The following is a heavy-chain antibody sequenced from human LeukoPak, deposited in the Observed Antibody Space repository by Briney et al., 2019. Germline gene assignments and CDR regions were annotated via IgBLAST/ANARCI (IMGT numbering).Heavy chain of an antibody. CDR2: ISSSSSYI. Sequence: PRGSLRFSCAASGFTFSIYTMNWVRQAPGKGLEWVSCISSSSSYIYYADSLKGRFTISRDNAKSSLYLQMNSLRAEDTAVYYCARARNDYGDYVFDYWGQGTLVTVSS. J-gene: IGHJ4*02. D-gene: IGHD4-17*01. V-gene: IGHV3-21*01. CDR1: GFTFSIYT. CDR3: ARARNDYGDYVFDY.